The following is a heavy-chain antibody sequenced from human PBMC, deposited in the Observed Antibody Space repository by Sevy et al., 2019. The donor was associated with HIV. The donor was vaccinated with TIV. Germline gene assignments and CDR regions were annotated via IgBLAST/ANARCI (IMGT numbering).Heavy chain of an antibody. CDR2: ISSSSSTI. CDR1: GFTFSSYS. Sequence: GGSLRLSCAASGFTFSSYSMNWVRQAPGKGLEWVSYISSSSSTIYYADSVKGGITISRDNAKNSLYLQMISLRDEDTVGYYCARDGPPAYYYDSSGIGGDAFDIWGQGTMVTVSS. CDR3: ARDGPPAYYYDSSGIGGDAFDI. J-gene: IGHJ3*02. V-gene: IGHV3-48*02. D-gene: IGHD3-22*01.